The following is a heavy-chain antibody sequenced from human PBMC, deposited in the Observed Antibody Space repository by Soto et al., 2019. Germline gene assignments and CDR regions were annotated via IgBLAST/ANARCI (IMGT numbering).Heavy chain of an antibody. CDR3: ARFNIPRAVAGTSVDY. D-gene: IGHD6-19*01. CDR2: ISSSSSYI. Sequence: GGSLRLSCAASGFTFSSYSMNWVRQAPGKGLEWVSSISSSSSYIYYADSVKGRFTISRDNAKNSLYLQMNSLRAEDTAVYYCARFNIPRAVAGTSVDYWGQGTLVTVSS. J-gene: IGHJ4*02. CDR1: GFTFSSYS. V-gene: IGHV3-21*01.